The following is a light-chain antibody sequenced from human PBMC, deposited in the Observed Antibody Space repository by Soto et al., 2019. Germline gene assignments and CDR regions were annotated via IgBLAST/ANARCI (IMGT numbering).Light chain of an antibody. V-gene: IGLV1-51*01. Sequence: VRTKAPSVSWAAGRVVTISCPGRRSNIGAGYDVHWYQQLPGTAPKLLSYDNNKRPSGIPDRFSGSKSGTSATLAITGLQTGDEADYYCGTWATSLSVGHVFGTGTKVPV. CDR3: GTWATSLSVGHV. J-gene: IGLJ1*01. CDR2: DNN. CDR1: RSNIGAGYD.